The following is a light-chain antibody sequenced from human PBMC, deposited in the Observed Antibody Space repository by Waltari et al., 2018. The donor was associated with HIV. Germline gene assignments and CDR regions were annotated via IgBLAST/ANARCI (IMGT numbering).Light chain of an antibody. Sequence: QSVLTQPPSASGTPGQRVTISCSGSTSNIGSNYVYWYQPLPGTAPKLLIYRNNQRPSGVPDRFSGSKSGTSASLAISGLRSEDEADYYCATWDDSRVVFGGGTKLTVL. CDR3: ATWDDSRVV. J-gene: IGLJ2*01. V-gene: IGLV1-47*01. CDR2: RNN. CDR1: TSNIGSNY.